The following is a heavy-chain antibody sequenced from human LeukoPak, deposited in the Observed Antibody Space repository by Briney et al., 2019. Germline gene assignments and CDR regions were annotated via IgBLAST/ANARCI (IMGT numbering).Heavy chain of an antibody. D-gene: IGHD3-3*01. CDR3: AREELGGQYNWFDP. J-gene: IGHJ5*02. V-gene: IGHV3-30-3*01. CDR1: GFTFSSYA. CDR2: ISYDGTNK. Sequence: GGSLRLSCAASGFTFSSYAMHWVRQAPGKGLEWVAVISYDGTNKYYADSVKGRFTISRDNSKNTLYLQMNSLRAEDTAVYYCAREELGGQYNWFDPWGQGTLVTVTS.